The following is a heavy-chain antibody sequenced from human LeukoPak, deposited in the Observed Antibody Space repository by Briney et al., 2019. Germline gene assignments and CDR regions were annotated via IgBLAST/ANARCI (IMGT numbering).Heavy chain of an antibody. CDR1: GFTFSSYS. D-gene: IGHD5-18*01. CDR2: ISSSGSTI. Sequence: TGGSLRLSCAASGFTFSSYSMNWVRQAPGKGLEWVSYISSSGSTIYYADSVKGRFTISRDNAKNSLYLQMNSLRAEDTAVYYCARVIRGDTAMGPDYWGQGTLVTVSS. V-gene: IGHV3-48*04. CDR3: ARVIRGDTAMGPDY. J-gene: IGHJ4*02.